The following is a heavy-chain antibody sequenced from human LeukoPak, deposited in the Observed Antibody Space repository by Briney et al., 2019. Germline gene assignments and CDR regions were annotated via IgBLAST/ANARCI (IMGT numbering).Heavy chain of an antibody. D-gene: IGHD3-10*01. J-gene: IGHJ4*02. V-gene: IGHV3-48*02. Sequence: GGSLRLSCAASGFTFSSYSMNWVRQAPGKGLEWVSYITSSSSTIYYADSVKGRFTISRDNAKNSLYLQMNSLRDGDTAVYYCARDYLGWFGELSTFDYWGQGTQVTVSS. CDR2: ITSSSSTI. CDR3: ARDYLGWFGELSTFDY. CDR1: GFTFSSYS.